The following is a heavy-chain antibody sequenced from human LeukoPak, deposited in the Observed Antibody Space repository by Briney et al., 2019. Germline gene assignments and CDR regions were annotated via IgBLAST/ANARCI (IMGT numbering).Heavy chain of an antibody. CDR1: GGSISSSSSHY. CDR3: ARRSQTAAGRGIDY. D-gene: IGHD6-13*01. J-gene: IGHJ4*02. CDR2: MSNSGST. Sequence: SETLSLTCTVSGGSISSSSSHYWAWIRQPPGKGLEWIGTMSNSGSTYYNPSPKSRVTISGDTSNNQFSLKLSSMTAADTAVFYCARRSQTAAGRGIDYWGQGTLVTVSS. V-gene: IGHV4-39*01.